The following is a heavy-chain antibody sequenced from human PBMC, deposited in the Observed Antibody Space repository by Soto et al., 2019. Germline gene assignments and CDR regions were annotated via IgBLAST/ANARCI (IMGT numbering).Heavy chain of an antibody. V-gene: IGHV1-69*01. Sequence: QVQLVQSGAEVKKPGSSVKVSCKASGGTFSSYAISWVRQAPGQGLEWLGGIIPIFGTANYAQKFQGRVTITGDESTSTAYMELSSLRSEDTAVYYCARAGPTYCSGGSCYWFDPWGQGTLVTVSS. CDR1: GGTFSSYA. D-gene: IGHD2-15*01. CDR3: ARAGPTYCSGGSCYWFDP. CDR2: IIPIFGTA. J-gene: IGHJ5*02.